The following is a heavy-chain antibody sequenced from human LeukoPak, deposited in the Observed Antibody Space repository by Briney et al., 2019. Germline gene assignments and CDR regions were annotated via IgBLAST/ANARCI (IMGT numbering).Heavy chain of an antibody. CDR3: ARGGGRGDYNERYHFDY. Sequence: GGSLRLSCAASGLTFSTYEVSWVRQAPGKGLERVAYISSSGSTIFYSDSVKGRFTISRDNAKNSLHLQMNSLRAEDTAVYYCARGGGRGDYNERYHFDYWGQGTLVTVSS. J-gene: IGHJ4*02. V-gene: IGHV3-48*03. CDR2: ISSSGSTI. D-gene: IGHD3-22*01. CDR1: GLTFSTYE.